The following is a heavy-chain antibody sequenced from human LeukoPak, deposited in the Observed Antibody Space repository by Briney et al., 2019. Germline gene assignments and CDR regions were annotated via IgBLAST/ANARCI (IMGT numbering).Heavy chain of an antibody. Sequence: PSETLSLTCAVYGGSFSGYYWSWIRQPPGKGLEWIGEINHSGSTNYNPSLKSRVTISVDTSKNQFSLKLSSVTAADTAVYYCAMPVGARRNYYYYMDVWGKGTTVTVSS. J-gene: IGHJ6*03. CDR3: AMPVGARRNYYYYMDV. V-gene: IGHV4-34*01. D-gene: IGHD1-26*01. CDR2: INHSGST. CDR1: GGSFSGYY.